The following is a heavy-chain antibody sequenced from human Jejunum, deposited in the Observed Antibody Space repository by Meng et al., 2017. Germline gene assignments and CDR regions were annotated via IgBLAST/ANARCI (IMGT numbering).Heavy chain of an antibody. D-gene: IGHD2-15*01. CDR3: ARGVVAGAPYPGHWFDP. Sequence: QVLLQGSGPGLVKPSQTLSLTCTVSGRAISSVDYYWSWIRQHPGKGLEWIGSIHYTGNAYQNPSLKSRLTMSIDTSENQFSLKLSSVTAADTAVYYCARGVVAGAPYPGHWFDPWGQGTLVTVSS. CDR1: GRAISSVDYY. J-gene: IGHJ5*02. V-gene: IGHV4-31*03. CDR2: IHYTGNA.